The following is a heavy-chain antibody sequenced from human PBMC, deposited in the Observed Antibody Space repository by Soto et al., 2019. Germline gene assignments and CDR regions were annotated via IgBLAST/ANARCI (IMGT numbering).Heavy chain of an antibody. V-gene: IGHV4-30-2*01. Sequence: PSETESLTCAFSGASVSSSGFSWSWLRQTPGKGLEWIGYIYPSGSTYYNPSLKSRVTISLDRSKNQFSLTLASVAAAGAAVDYFARGGDYHFVPWCRPIRVTV. CDR3: ARGGDYHFVP. CDR1: GASVSSSGFS. CDR2: IYPSGST. D-gene: IGHD4-17*01. J-gene: IGHJ5*02.